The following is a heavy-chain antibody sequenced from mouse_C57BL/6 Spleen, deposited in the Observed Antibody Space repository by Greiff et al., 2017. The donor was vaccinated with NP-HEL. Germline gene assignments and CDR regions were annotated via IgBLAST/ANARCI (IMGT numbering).Heavy chain of an antibody. D-gene: IGHD2-2*01. V-gene: IGHV1-55*01. CDR1: GYTFTSYW. Sequence: QVQLKQPGAELVKPGASVKMSCKASGYTFTSYWITWVKQRPGQGLEWIGDIYPGSGSTNYNEKFKSKATLTVDTSSSTAYMQLSSLTSEDSAVYYCARVTGIYYGYEAWFAYWGQGTLVTVSA. J-gene: IGHJ3*01. CDR3: ARVTGIYYGYEAWFAY. CDR2: IYPGSGST.